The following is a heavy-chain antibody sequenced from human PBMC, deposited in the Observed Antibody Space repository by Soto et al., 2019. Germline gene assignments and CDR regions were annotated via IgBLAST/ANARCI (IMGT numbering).Heavy chain of an antibody. V-gene: IGHV3-23*01. CDR2: ISGSGGST. CDR1: GFTFSSYA. CDR3: AKDPRLLWFGESSWYHAANIDY. D-gene: IGHD3-10*01. Sequence: GGSLRLCCAASGFTFSSYAMSWVRQAPGKGLEWVSAISGSGGSTYYADSVKGRFTISRDNSKNTLYLQMNSLRAEDTAVYYCAKDPRLLWFGESSWYHAANIDYWGQGTLVTVSS. J-gene: IGHJ4*02.